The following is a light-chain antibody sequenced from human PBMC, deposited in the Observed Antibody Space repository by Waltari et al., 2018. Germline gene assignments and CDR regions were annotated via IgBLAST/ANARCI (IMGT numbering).Light chain of an antibody. V-gene: IGLV1-40*01. Sequence: QSVLTQPPSVSGAPGQRVTISCTGSSSNIGAGYDVHWYQQLPGTAPKLLIHGNSNRPSGVPDRFSGSKSGTSASLAITGLQDEDEADYYCQSYDSSLSGWVFGGGTKLTVL. CDR3: QSYDSSLSGWV. CDR2: GNS. CDR1: SSNIGAGYD. J-gene: IGLJ3*02.